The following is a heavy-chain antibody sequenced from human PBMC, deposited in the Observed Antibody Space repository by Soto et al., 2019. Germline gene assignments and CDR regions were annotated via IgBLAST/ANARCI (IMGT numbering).Heavy chain of an antibody. V-gene: IGHV1-69*13. CDR2: IIPIFGTA. CDR1: GGTFSSYA. Sequence: GASVKVSCKASGGTFSSYAISWVRQAPGQGLEWMGGIIPIFGTANYAQKFQGRVTITADESTSTAYMELSSLRSEDTAVYYCARGTTYYYDSSGYYYFDYWGQGTLVTVSS. CDR3: ARGTTYYYDSSGYYYFDY. D-gene: IGHD3-22*01. J-gene: IGHJ4*02.